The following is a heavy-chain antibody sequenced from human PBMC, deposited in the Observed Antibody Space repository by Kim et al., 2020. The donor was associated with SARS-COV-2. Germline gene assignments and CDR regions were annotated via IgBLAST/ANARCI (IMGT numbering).Heavy chain of an antibody. CDR2: INPSGGST. V-gene: IGHV1-46*01. CDR3: ARVPEWELPGYYFDY. CDR1: GYTFTSYY. D-gene: IGHD1-26*01. J-gene: IGHJ4*02. Sequence: ASVKVSCKASGYTFTSYYMHWVRQAPGQGLEWMGIINPSGGSTSYAQKFQGRVTMTRDTSTSTVYMELSSLRSEDTAVYYCARVPEWELPGYYFDYWGQGTLVTVSS.